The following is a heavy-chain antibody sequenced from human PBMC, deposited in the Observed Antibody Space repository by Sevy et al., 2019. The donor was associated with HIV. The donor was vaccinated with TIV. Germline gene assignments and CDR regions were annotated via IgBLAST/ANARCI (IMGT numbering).Heavy chain of an antibody. CDR2: ISYDGSNK. CDR1: GFTFSSYA. D-gene: IGHD2-2*03. J-gene: IGHJ5*02. Sequence: GGSLRLSCAASGFTFSSYAMHWVRQAPGKGLEWVAVISYDGSNKYYADSVKGRFTISRDNSKNTQYLQMNSLRAEDTAVYYCARDGYCSNTNCYSWFDPWGQGTLVTVSS. V-gene: IGHV3-30-3*01. CDR3: ARDGYCSNTNCYSWFDP.